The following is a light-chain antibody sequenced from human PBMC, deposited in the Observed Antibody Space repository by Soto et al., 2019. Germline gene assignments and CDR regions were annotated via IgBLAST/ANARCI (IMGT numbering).Light chain of an antibody. J-gene: IGLJ1*01. V-gene: IGLV2-14*01. CDR2: DVS. CDR3: SSYTSSSTYG. CDR1: SSDVGGYNY. Sequence: QSVLTQPASVSGFPGQSITISCTGTSSDVGGYNYVSWYQQHPGKAPKLMIYDVSNRPSGVSNRFSGSKSGNTASLTISGLQAEDEADYYCSSYTSSSTYGFGTGTKVTVL.